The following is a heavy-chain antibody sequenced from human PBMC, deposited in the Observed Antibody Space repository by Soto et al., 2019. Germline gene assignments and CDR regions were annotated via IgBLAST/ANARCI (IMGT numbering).Heavy chain of an antibody. V-gene: IGHV4-31*03. CDR1: GFSIRSGGYY. CDR2: IYYSGST. D-gene: IGHD3-22*01. Sequence: TLHITFTVSGFSIRSGGYYWSWIRQHPGKGLEWIGYIYYSGSTYYNPSLKSRVTISVDTSKNQFSLKLSSVTAADTAVYYCAREHDSSGYYIWVQESLVT. J-gene: IGHJ4*02. CDR3: AREHDSSGYYI.